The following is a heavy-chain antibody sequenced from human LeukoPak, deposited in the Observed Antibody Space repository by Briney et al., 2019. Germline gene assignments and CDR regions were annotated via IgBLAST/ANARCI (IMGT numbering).Heavy chain of an antibody. CDR2: ISYDGSNK. Sequence: GGSLRLSCAASGFTFSSYAMSWVRQAPGKGLEWVAVISYDGSNKYYADSVKGRFTISRDNSKNTLYLQMNRLRAEDTAVYYCAKVYDYYGSGSFHYWGQGTLVIVSS. J-gene: IGHJ4*02. V-gene: IGHV3-30-3*01. CDR3: AKVYDYYGSGSFHY. D-gene: IGHD3-10*01. CDR1: GFTFSSYA.